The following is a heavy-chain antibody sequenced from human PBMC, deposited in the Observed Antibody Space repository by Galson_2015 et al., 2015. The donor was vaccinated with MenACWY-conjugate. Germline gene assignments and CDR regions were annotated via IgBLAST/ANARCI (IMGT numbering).Heavy chain of an antibody. CDR1: GDSVNSDQYY. CDR2: IHTSGFT. D-gene: IGHD2-2*01. J-gene: IGHJ5*02. CDR3: ARLPQDFCNNINCFGWFDP. V-gene: IGHV4-61*01. Sequence: SETLSLTCTVSGDSVNSDQYYWSWLRQPPGKDLEWIGYIHTSGFTKYTPSLTSRVSISLDTSKNQFSLMLTSVTAADTAVYHCARLPQDFCNNINCFGWFDPWGQGTLVTVSS.